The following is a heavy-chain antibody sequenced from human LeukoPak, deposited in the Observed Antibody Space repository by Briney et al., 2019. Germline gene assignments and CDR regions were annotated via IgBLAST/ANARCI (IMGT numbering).Heavy chain of an antibody. CDR2: ISSSGSTK. J-gene: IGHJ4*02. CDR3: ARGERWLLPPTDY. CDR1: GFSFSSYE. V-gene: IGHV3-48*03. D-gene: IGHD5-24*01. Sequence: PGGSLRLSCAASGFSFSSYEMNWVRQAPGMGLEWVSYISSSGSTKYYADSVKGRFTISRDNARNSLYLQMNSLRADDTAVYYCARGERWLLPPTDYWGQGTLVTVSS.